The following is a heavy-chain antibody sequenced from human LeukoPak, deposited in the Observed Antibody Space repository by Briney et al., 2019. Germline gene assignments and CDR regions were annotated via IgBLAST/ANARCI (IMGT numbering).Heavy chain of an antibody. CDR1: GFTTHYW. Sequence: GGSLRLSCTASGFTTHYWLNWVRQSPGQGLEWVANIDRDGRVQHYVDSVEDRFTISRISAKHSLALQMHSLRAEDTAVYYCTGVSDKVLSGEYYYYMDVWDTGSTVTVSS. D-gene: IGHD2/OR15-2a*01. V-gene: IGHV3-7*01. CDR3: TGVSDKVLSGEYYYYMDV. CDR2: IDRDGRVQ. J-gene: IGHJ6*03.